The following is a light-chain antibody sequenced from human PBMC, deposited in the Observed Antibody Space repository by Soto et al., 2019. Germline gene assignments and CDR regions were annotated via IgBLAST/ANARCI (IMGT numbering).Light chain of an antibody. CDR1: SSDVGGYNF. CDR3: SSYSGTNNLL. J-gene: IGLJ2*01. CDR2: EVS. V-gene: IGLV2-8*01. Sequence: QSALTQSPSASGSPGQSVTISCTGTSSDVGGYNFVSWYQRHPGKAPKLMIYEVSKRLSGVPDRFSGSKSGNTASLTVSGLQAEDEAEYYCSSYSGTNNLLFGGGTKVTVL.